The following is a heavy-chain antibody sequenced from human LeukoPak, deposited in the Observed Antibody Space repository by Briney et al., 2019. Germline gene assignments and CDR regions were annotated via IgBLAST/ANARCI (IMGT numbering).Heavy chain of an antibody. CDR1: GYTFTSYG. Sequence: ASVKVSCKASGYTFTSYGISWVRQAPGHGLEWMGWISAYNGNTNYAQKLQGRVTMTTDTSTSTAYMELRSLRSDDTAVYYCAREMGATSIDAFDIWGQGTMVTVSS. J-gene: IGHJ3*02. V-gene: IGHV1-18*01. CDR3: AREMGATSIDAFDI. D-gene: IGHD1-26*01. CDR2: ISAYNGNT.